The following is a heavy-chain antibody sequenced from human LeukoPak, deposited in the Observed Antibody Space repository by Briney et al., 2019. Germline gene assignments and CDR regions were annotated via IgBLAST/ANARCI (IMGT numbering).Heavy chain of an antibody. CDR3: ANGDPYYYGMDV. CDR2: ISYDGSNK. CDR1: GFTFSSYG. V-gene: IGHV3-30*18. Sequence: GGSLRLSCAASGFTFSSYGMHWVRQAPGKGLEWVAVISYDGSNKYYADSVKGRFTISRDNSKNTLYLQMNSLRAEDTAVYYCANGDPYYYGMDVWGQRTTVSVSS. J-gene: IGHJ6*02. D-gene: IGHD2-21*02.